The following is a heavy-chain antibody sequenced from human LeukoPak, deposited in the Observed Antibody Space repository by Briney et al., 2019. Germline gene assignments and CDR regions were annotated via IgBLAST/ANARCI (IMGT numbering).Heavy chain of an antibody. J-gene: IGHJ2*01. Sequence: SETLSLTCTVSGGSLSSSSYYWGWIRQPPGKGLEWIGSIYYSGSTYYNPSLKSRVTISVDTSKNQFSLKLSSVTAADTAVYYCARKVLSIAAAGTGYFDLWGRGTLVTVSS. CDR1: GGSLSSSSYY. CDR3: ARKVLSIAAAGTGYFDL. V-gene: IGHV4-39*07. CDR2: IYYSGST. D-gene: IGHD6-13*01.